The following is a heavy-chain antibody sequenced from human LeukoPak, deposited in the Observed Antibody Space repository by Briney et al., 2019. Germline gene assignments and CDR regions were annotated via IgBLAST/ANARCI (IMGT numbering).Heavy chain of an antibody. CDR3: ARARDPYYYDSSGYAFDI. J-gene: IGHJ3*02. D-gene: IGHD3-22*01. CDR2: ISAYSGNT. CDR1: GYTFTSYG. Sequence: ASVKVSCKASGYTFTSYGISWVRQAPGQGLEWMGWISAYSGNTNYAQKLQGRVTMTTDTSTSTAYMELRSLRSDDTAVYYCARARDPYYYDSSGYAFDIWGQGTMVTVSS. V-gene: IGHV1-18*01.